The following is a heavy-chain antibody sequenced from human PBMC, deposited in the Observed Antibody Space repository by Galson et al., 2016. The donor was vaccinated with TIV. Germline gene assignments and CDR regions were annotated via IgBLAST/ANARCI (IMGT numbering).Heavy chain of an antibody. CDR3: AKDTGSLPRNWFDP. J-gene: IGHJ5*02. Sequence: SLRLSCAASGFTFSSFAMSWVRQAPGKALERVSGISGSGGTTFYADSVKGRFSISRDNSKNTVYLQMNSLRAEDTAVYYCAKDTGSLPRNWFDPWGQGTLATVSS. V-gene: IGHV3-23*01. CDR1: GFTFSSFA. D-gene: IGHD3-9*01. CDR2: ISGSGGTT.